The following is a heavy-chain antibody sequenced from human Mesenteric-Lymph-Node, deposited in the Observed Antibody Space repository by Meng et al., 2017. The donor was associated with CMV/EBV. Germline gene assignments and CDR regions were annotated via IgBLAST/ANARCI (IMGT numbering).Heavy chain of an antibody. Sequence: SGYPFTSYYMPWVRQAPGQGLEWMGIINPSGGSTSYAQKFQGRVTMTRDTSTSTVYMELSSLRSEDTAVYYCARSIVGATTDYFDYWGQGTLVTVSS. CDR3: ARSIVGATTDYFDY. V-gene: IGHV1-46*01. J-gene: IGHJ4*02. CDR2: INPSGGST. CDR1: GYPFTSYY. D-gene: IGHD1-26*01.